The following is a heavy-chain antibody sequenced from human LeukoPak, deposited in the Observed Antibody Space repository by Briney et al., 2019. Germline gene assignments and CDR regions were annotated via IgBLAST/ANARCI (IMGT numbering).Heavy chain of an antibody. V-gene: IGHV4-34*01. CDR1: GGSFSGYY. CDR2: INHSGST. D-gene: IGHD3-10*01. Sequence: SETLSLTCAVYGGSFSGYYWSWIRQPPGKGLEWIGEINHSGSTNYNPSLKSRVTISVDTSKNQFSLKLSSVTAADTAVYYCAKLFRSLYYYGSGSYYGDAFDIWGQGTMVTVSS. J-gene: IGHJ3*02. CDR3: AKLFRSLYYYGSGSYYGDAFDI.